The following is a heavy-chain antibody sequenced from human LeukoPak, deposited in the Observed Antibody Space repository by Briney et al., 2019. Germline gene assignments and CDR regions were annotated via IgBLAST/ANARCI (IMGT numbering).Heavy chain of an antibody. CDR3: AKDYYYDSSGYYAYTYYFDY. Sequence: GGSLRLSCAASGFTFSSYAMSWVRQAPGKGLEWVSAISGSGGTTYYSDSVKGRFTISRDNSKNTLFLEMNSLRAEDTAVYYCAKDYYYDSSGYYAYTYYFDYWGQGTLVTVSS. CDR1: GFTFSSYA. J-gene: IGHJ4*02. CDR2: ISGSGGTT. D-gene: IGHD3-22*01. V-gene: IGHV3-23*01.